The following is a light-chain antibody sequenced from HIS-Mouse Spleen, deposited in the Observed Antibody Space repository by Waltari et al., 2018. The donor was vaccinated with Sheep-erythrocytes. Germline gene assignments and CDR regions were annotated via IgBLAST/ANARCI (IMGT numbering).Light chain of an antibody. CDR2: DVS. CDR3: CSYAGSYNHV. V-gene: IGLV2-11*01. Sequence: QSALTQPRSVSGSTGQSVTISCTGTSSDVGGYNYLSWYQQHPGKAPKLMIYDVSKRPSGVPDRFSGSKSGNTASLTISGLQAEDEADYYCCSYAGSYNHVFATGTKVTVL. CDR1: SSDVGGYNY. J-gene: IGLJ1*01.